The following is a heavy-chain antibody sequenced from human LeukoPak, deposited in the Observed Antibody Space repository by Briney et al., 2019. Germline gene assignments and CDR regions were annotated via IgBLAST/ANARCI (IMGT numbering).Heavy chain of an antibody. D-gene: IGHD2-21*01. CDR2: INNSGST. V-gene: IGHV4-59*08. CDR1: GGSISGYY. J-gene: IGHJ4*02. Sequence: SETLSLTCTVSGGSISGYYWSWIRQPPGKGLEWIGYINNSGSTNYNPSLKSRVSISVDTSRNQLSLKLSSVTAADTAVYYCARHLAARLGGARFSDYWGQGTLVTVSS. CDR3: ARHLAARLGGARFSDY.